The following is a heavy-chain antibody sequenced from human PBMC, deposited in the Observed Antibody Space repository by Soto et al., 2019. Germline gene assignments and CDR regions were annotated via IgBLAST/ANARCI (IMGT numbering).Heavy chain of an antibody. CDR1: GYTFTNLG. CDR2: INPNNGNT. D-gene: IGHD5-12*01. Sequence: QVQVVPFGAEVKKPGAPVEVSRKGSGYTFTNLGINWVPPAPGQGLWWMGLINPNNGNTNYQQKLQGRVTMTTDTSTSTAYMELRSLRSDDTAVYYCARDRGGYALDYWGQGTLVTVSS. CDR3: ARDRGGYALDY. J-gene: IGHJ4*02. V-gene: IGHV1-18*01.